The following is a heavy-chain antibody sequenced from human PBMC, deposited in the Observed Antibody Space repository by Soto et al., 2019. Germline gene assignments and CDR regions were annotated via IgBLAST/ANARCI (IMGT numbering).Heavy chain of an antibody. Sequence: QLQLQESGSGLVKPSQTLSLTCAVSGGSISSGGYSWSWIRQPPGKGLEWIGYIYHSGSTHYNPSLKSRVTISVDRSKNQFSLKLSSVTAADTAVYYCARGLGVYGSGSYLFDYWGQGTLVTVSS. CDR1: GGSISSGGYS. CDR2: IYHSGST. CDR3: ARGLGVYGSGSYLFDY. J-gene: IGHJ4*02. D-gene: IGHD3-10*01. V-gene: IGHV4-30-2*01.